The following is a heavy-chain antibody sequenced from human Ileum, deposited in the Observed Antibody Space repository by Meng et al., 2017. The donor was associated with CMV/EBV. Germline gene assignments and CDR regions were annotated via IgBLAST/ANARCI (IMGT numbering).Heavy chain of an antibody. CDR3: ASVYCYNVACYRPVLAAKNWFDS. J-gene: IGHJ5*01. Sequence: SETLSLTCAVYGGSFCGYYLSWIRQSPGKGLEWVGTISGSGITYYNPSLMSRVSISIDTSRDHFSLNVHSVTAADPACNSCASVYCYNVACYRPVLAAKNWFDSWGQGTLVTVSS. V-gene: IGHV4-34*01. D-gene: IGHD3-16*02. CDR2: ISGSGIT. CDR1: GGSFCGYY.